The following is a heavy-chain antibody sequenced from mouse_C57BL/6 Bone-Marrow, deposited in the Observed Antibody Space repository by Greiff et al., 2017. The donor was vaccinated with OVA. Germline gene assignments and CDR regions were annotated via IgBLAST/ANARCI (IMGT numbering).Heavy chain of an antibody. Sequence: VQLQQPGAELVKPGASVKLSCKASGYTFTSYWMQWVKQRPGQGLEWIGEIDPSDSYTNYNQKFKGKATLTVDTSSSTAYMQLSSLTSEDSAVYYCAKIYYGNYWFAYWGQGTLVTVSA. J-gene: IGHJ3*01. D-gene: IGHD2-1*01. CDR2: IDPSDSYT. CDR1: GYTFTSYW. CDR3: AKIYYGNYWFAY. V-gene: IGHV1-50*01.